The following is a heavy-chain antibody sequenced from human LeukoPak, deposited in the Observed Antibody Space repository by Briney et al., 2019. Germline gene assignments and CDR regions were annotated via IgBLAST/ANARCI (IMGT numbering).Heavy chain of an antibody. CDR1: GFTFSNAW. D-gene: IGHD2-2*02. Sequence: KTGGSLRLSCAASGFTFSNAWMNWVRQAPGKGLEWVGRIKSRADGGTTDYAAPVKGRFTISRDDLENTLYLQMNSLKTEDTAVYYCPTDRVRYCSSTSCYKRGESWGQGTLVTVSS. CDR3: PTDRVRYCSSTSCYKRGES. V-gene: IGHV3-15*07. J-gene: IGHJ5*02. CDR2: IKSRADGGTT.